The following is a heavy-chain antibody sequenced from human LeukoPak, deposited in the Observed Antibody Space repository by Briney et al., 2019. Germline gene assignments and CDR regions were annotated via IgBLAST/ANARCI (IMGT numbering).Heavy chain of an antibody. D-gene: IGHD6-19*01. J-gene: IGHJ4*02. V-gene: IGHV1-8*02. CDR1: GYTFTGYY. Sequence: ASVKVSCKASGYTFTGYYMHWVRQAPGQGLEWMGWMNPNSGNTGYAQKFQGRVTITRNTSISTAYMELSSLRSEDTAVYYCASPHGTGSGWPYWGQGTLVTVSS. CDR2: MNPNSGNT. CDR3: ASPHGTGSGWPY.